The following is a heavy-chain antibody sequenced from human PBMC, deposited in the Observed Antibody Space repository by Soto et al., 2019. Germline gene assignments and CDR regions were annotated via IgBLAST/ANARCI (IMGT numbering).Heavy chain of an antibody. J-gene: IGHJ4*02. V-gene: IGHV3-23*01. D-gene: IGHD5-12*01. Sequence: EVQLLESGGALVQPGGSLRLSCAASGFTFSGYAMSWVRQAPGKGLEWVSTISGGGGSAYYADSVKGRFIISRDNAKNSLYLQMNSLRADDTAVYYCVSWGDIVVSSDWGQGILVTVSS. CDR3: VSWGDIVVSSD. CDR2: ISGGGGSA. CDR1: GFTFSGYA.